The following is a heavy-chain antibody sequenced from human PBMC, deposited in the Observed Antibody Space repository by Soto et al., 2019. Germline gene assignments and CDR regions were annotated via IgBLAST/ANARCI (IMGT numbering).Heavy chain of an antibody. CDR3: ARGPDSSYDILTGYYNGNWFDP. CDR2: INAGNGNT. V-gene: IGHV1-3*01. J-gene: IGHJ5*02. D-gene: IGHD3-9*01. CDR1: GYTFTSYA. Sequence: GASVKVSCKASGYTFTSYAMHWVRQAPGQRLEWMGWINAGNGNTKYSQKFQGRVTITRDTSASTAYMELSSLRSEDTAVYYCARGPDSSYDILTGYYNGNWFDPWGQGTLVTVSS.